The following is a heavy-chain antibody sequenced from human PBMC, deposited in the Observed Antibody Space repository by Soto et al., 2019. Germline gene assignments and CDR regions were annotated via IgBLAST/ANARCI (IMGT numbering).Heavy chain of an antibody. V-gene: IGHV3-74*01. CDR1: GFTSSSYW. CDR2: ISNDGSST. CDR3: ARDTYYYDSSDHFSADAFDI. Sequence: GGSLRLSYAASGFTSSSYWIHWVRQAPGKGLVWVSRISNDGSSTNYADSVKGRFTISRDNAKNTVYLQMNSLRAEDTAVYYCARDTYYYDSSDHFSADAFDIWGQGTMVTVSS. D-gene: IGHD3-22*01. J-gene: IGHJ3*02.